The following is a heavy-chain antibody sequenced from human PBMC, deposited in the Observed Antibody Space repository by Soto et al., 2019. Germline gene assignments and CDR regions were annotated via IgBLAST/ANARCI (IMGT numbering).Heavy chain of an antibody. Sequence: VASVKVSCKASGGTFSSYAISWVRQAPGQGLEWMGGIIPIFGTANYAQKFQGRVTITADESTSTAYMELSSLRSEDTAVYYCARDRGSYDMDFDYWGQGTLVTVSS. V-gene: IGHV1-69*13. CDR1: GGTFSSYA. J-gene: IGHJ4*02. D-gene: IGHD3-9*01. CDR3: ARDRGSYDMDFDY. CDR2: IIPIFGTA.